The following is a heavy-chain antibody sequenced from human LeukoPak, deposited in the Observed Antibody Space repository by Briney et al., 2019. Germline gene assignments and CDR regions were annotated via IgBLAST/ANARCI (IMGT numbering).Heavy chain of an antibody. CDR1: GFTFSTYS. J-gene: IGHJ6*04. V-gene: IGHV3-64D*06. D-gene: IGHD2-15*01. CDR2: ISSNGGTT. CDR3: VKSPGHCSGGSCYYGMDV. Sequence: PGRSLRLSCSASGFTFSTYSMHWVRQAPGKGLEYVSSISSNGGTTFYADSVKGRFTISRDNSKNTLFLQMSSLRAEDTAVYYCVKSPGHCSGGSCYYGMDVWGKGTTVTVSS.